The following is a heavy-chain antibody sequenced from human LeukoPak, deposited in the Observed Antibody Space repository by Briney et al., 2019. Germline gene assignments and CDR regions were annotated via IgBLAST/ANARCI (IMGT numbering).Heavy chain of an antibody. CDR3: ARDLRGP. Sequence: SETLSLTCTVSGGSISNYYWSWIRQPPGKGLEWIGCIYYTGSTYYNPSLKSRVTISVDTSNNQFSLKLSSVTAADTAVYYCARDLRGPWGHGTLVTVPS. CDR1: GGSISNYY. V-gene: IGHV4-59*01. CDR2: IYYTGST. J-gene: IGHJ5*02.